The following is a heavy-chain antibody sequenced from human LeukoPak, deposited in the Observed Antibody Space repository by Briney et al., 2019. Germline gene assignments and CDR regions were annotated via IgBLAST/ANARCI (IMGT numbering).Heavy chain of an antibody. CDR2: INSDGSST. Sequence: PWGSLRLSCVASGFMFSSYWMNWVLHAPGKGLVWVSRINSDGSSTSYAHSVKGRFTISRDNAKNTLSLQMNTLTAADTAVYYCARGPGAFDIWGQGTMVTVSS. J-gene: IGHJ3*02. CDR1: GFMFSSYW. CDR3: ARGPGAFDI. D-gene: IGHD2-2*01. V-gene: IGHV3-74*01.